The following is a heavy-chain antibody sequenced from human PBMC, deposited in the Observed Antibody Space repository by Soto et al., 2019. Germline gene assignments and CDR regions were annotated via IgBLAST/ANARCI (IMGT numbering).Heavy chain of an antibody. D-gene: IGHD2-8*01. CDR2: INHSGST. Sequence: SETLSLTCAVYGGSFSGYYWSWIRQPPGKGLEWIGEINHSGSTNYNPSLKSRVTISVDTSKNQFSLKLSSVTAADTAVYYCARSSLGCTNGVCYIYVYYFDYWGQGTLVTVSS. CDR3: ARSSLGCTNGVCYIYVYYFDY. V-gene: IGHV4-34*01. CDR1: GGSFSGYY. J-gene: IGHJ4*02.